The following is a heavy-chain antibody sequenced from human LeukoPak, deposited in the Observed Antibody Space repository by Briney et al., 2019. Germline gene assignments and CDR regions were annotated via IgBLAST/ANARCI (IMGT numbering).Heavy chain of an antibody. D-gene: IGHD3-9*01. CDR2: INHSGST. CDR3: ARGRGYYDILTGYFPFGY. V-gene: IGHV4-34*01. Sequence: PSETLSLTCAVYGGSFSGYYWSWIRQPPGKGLEWIGEINHSGSTNYNPSLKSRVTISVDTSKNQFSLKLSSATAADTAVYYCARGRGYYDILTGYFPFGYWGQGTLVTVSS. CDR1: GGSFSGYY. J-gene: IGHJ4*02.